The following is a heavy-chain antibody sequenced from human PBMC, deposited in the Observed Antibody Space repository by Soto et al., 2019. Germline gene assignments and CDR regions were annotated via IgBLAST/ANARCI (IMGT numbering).Heavy chain of an antibody. CDR1: GFTFNNYG. D-gene: IGHD1-7*01. V-gene: IGHV3-NL1*01. CDR3: AKGNSWSPALVLDI. CDR2: ICSSGSSP. J-gene: IGHJ3*02. Sequence: PGGSLRLSCAASGFTFNNYGMHWVRQAPGKGLEWMSVICSSGSSPFYADSVKGRFTISRDSSKNTLYLQMNSLRAEDTAVYYCAKGNSWSPALVLDIWGQGTMVTVSS.